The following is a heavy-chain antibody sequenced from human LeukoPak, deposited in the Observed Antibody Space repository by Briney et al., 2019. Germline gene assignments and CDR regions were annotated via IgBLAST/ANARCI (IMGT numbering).Heavy chain of an antibody. V-gene: IGHV3-73*01. D-gene: IGHD3-22*01. CDR3: TRHPPYDSGGYYYGYFDY. Sequence: PGGSLRLSCAASGFTFSGSAMHWVRQASGKGLEWVGRIRSKANSYATAYAASVKGRFTISRDDSKNTAYLQMNSLKTEDTAVYYCTRHPPYDSGGYYYGYFDYWGQGTLVTVSS. CDR2: IRSKANSYAT. J-gene: IGHJ4*02. CDR1: GFTFSGSA.